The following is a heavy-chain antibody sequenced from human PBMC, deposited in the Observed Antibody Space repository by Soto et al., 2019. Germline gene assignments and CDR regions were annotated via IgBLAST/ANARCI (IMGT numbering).Heavy chain of an antibody. J-gene: IGHJ4*02. Sequence: SETLSLTCTVSGGSISSSNYYWGWIRQPPGKGLEWIGSIYHSGSTYYNPSLKSRVTISVDTSKNQFSLKLSSVTAADTAVYYCARERRELLSYDYWGQGTLVTV. CDR3: ARERRELLSYDY. V-gene: IGHV4-39*07. D-gene: IGHD1-26*01. CDR1: GGSISSSNYY. CDR2: IYHSGST.